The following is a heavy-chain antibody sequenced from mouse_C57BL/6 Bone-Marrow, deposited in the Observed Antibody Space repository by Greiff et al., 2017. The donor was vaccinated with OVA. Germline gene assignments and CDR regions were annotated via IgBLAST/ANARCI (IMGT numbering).Heavy chain of an antibody. J-gene: IGHJ2*01. Sequence: QVQLQQSGAELVRPGPSVKVSCKASGYAFTNYLIEWVKQRPGQGLEWIGVINPGSGGTNYNEKFKGKATLTADKSSSTAYMQLSSLTSEDSAVYFCARNSGSPYFDYWGQGTTLTVSS. CDR3: ARNSGSPYFDY. CDR1: GYAFTNYL. V-gene: IGHV1-54*01. CDR2: INPGSGGT. D-gene: IGHD1-1*01.